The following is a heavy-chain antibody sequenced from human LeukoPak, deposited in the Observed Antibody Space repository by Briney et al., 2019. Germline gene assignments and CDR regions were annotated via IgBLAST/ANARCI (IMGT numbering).Heavy chain of an antibody. J-gene: IGHJ4*02. CDR3: AKGTYYHTSGPSSTETFGEN. CDR2: ISGGGSRT. CDR1: GFTYSSYA. D-gene: IGHD3-10*01. Sequence: GGSLRLSCAASGFTYSSYAMSWVPQAPGKGLEWVSVISGGGSRTYHAASVKGRFTISRNNSENTLYLQMNSLRAEDTAVYYCAKGTYYHTSGPSSTETFGENWGQGTLVTVSS. V-gene: IGHV3-23*01.